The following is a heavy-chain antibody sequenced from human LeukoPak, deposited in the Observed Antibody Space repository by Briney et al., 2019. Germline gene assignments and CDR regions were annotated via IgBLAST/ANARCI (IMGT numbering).Heavy chain of an antibody. D-gene: IGHD3-3*01. J-gene: IGHJ6*03. CDR1: GYTFTSYG. CDR2: ISAYNGNT. Sequence: AASVKVSCKASGYTFTSYGISWVRQAPGQGLEWMGWISAYNGNTNYAQKLQGRVTMTTDTSTSTAYMELRSLRSDDTAVYYCARGADFWSGYGYYYMDVWGKGTTVTVSS. V-gene: IGHV1-18*01. CDR3: ARGADFWSGYGYYYMDV.